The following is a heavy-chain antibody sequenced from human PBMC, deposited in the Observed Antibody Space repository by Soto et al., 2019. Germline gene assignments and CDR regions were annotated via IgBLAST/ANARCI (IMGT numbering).Heavy chain of an antibody. Sequence: QVQLVQSGAEVQKPGSSVKVSCKASGGTFSSYTISWVRQAPGQGLEWMGRIIPNLGITNYPQKFQGRVTITADKSTSSAYTVLSSLTSEDTAIYYCARTTLTTYAFDVWGQGTMVTVSS. D-gene: IGHD4-4*01. CDR2: IIPNLGIT. CDR3: ARTTLTTYAFDV. V-gene: IGHV1-69*02. J-gene: IGHJ3*01. CDR1: GGTFSSYT.